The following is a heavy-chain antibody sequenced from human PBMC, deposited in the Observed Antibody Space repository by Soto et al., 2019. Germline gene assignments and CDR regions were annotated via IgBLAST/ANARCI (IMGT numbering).Heavy chain of an antibody. CDR1: GFNFAGYF. CDR3: ARDQEYSTSGLYWFDL. D-gene: IGHD6-6*01. CDR2: INPNSGVT. V-gene: IGHV1-2*02. J-gene: IGHJ5*02. Sequence: QVQLVQSGTEVKKPGASVKVSCQASGFNFAGYFLHWVRQAPGQGLEWVGWINPNSGVTKDAQRLQGRVTMTTDTSTSTVYMELKSLKSDDTAVYYCARDQEYSTSGLYWFDLWGQGTLVTVSS.